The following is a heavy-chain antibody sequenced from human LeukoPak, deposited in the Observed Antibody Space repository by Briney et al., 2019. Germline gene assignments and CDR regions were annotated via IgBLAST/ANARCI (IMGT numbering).Heavy chain of an antibody. V-gene: IGHV3-48*01. CDR2: ISSGSSAI. CDR3: ARAPTWSAAFDI. D-gene: IGHD2-8*02. Sequence: GGSLRLSCAASGFNFNTYSMNWVRQTPGKGLEWVSYISSGSSAIYYADSVKGRFTISRDNAKNSLYLQLNSLRAEDTAVYYCARAPTWSAAFDIWGQGTMVTVSS. J-gene: IGHJ3*02. CDR1: GFNFNTYS.